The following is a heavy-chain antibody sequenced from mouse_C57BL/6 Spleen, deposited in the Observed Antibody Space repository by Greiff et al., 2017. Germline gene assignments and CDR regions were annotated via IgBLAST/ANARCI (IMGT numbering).Heavy chain of an antibody. Sequence: VKVVESGAELVKPGASVKLSCKASGYTFTEYTIHWVKQRSGQGLEWIGWFYPGSGSIKYNEKFKDKATLTADKSSSTVYMELSRMTSEDSAVYFCARHEEHYYGSSLGYFDYWGQGTTLTVSS. V-gene: IGHV1-62-2*01. D-gene: IGHD1-1*01. CDR1: GYTFTEYT. J-gene: IGHJ2*01. CDR2: FYPGSGSI. CDR3: ARHEEHYYGSSLGYFDY.